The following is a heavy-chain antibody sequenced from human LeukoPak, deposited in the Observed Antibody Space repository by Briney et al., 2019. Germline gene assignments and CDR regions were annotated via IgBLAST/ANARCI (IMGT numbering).Heavy chain of an antibody. V-gene: IGHV3-43*01. J-gene: IGHJ4*02. Sequence: GGSLRLSCAASGFTFDDYTMHWVRQAPGKGLEWVSLISWDGGSTYYADSVKGRFTISRDNSKNSLYLQMNSLRTEDTALYYCAKDARYGYSGYARYYFDYWGQGTLVTVSS. CDR1: GFTFDDYT. D-gene: IGHD5-12*01. CDR2: ISWDGGST. CDR3: AKDARYGYSGYARYYFDY.